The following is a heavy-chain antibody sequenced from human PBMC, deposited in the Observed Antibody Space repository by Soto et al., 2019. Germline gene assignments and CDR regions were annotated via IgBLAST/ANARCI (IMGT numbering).Heavy chain of an antibody. CDR2: INPSSGGT. CDR3: ARDNGGYDYYFDY. V-gene: IGHV1-2*02. D-gene: IGHD5-12*01. J-gene: IGHJ4*02. Sequence: AASVKVSCKASGYTFTGYYMHWVRQAPGQGLEWMGWINPSSGGTNYAQKFQGRVTMTRDTSISTAYMELSRLRSDDTAVYYCARDNGGYDYYFDYWGQGTLVTVSS. CDR1: GYTFTGYY.